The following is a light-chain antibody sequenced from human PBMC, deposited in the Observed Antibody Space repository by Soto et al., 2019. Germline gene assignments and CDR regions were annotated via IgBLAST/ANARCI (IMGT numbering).Light chain of an antibody. V-gene: IGLV1-44*01. CDR1: RSNIGTYA. Sequence: QSVLTQLPSASVTPGPRVTISCSGSRSNIGTYAVNLYQQLPGAAPTLLIFRNHQRPSGVPDRFSGSKSGTSASLASSGPQSEDEADYYCAAWDDSLRAVVFGGGTKLSVL. CDR2: RNH. J-gene: IGLJ2*01. CDR3: AAWDDSLRAVV.